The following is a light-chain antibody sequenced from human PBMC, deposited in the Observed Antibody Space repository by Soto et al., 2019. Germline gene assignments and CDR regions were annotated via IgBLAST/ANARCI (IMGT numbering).Light chain of an antibody. J-gene: IGKJ5*01. V-gene: IGKV1-5*01. CDR1: QSISNW. CDR2: HAS. CDR3: QQLNSYPSIT. Sequence: DIQRTQSPSTLPASVGYRATITGRVSQSISNWLAWYQQKPGTAPQVLIYHASNLLSGVPSRFSGSGSGTDFTLTISSLQPEDFATYYCQQLNSYPSITFGQGTRLEIK.